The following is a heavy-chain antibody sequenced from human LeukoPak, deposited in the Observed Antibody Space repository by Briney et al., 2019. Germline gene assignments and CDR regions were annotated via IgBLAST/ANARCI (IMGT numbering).Heavy chain of an antibody. CDR3: ARETPDSSGWD. CDR1: GFTFRNNW. D-gene: IGHD6-19*01. J-gene: IGHJ4*02. V-gene: IGHV3-7*01. CDR2: IKQDGSHK. Sequence: TGGSLRLSCAASGFTFRNNWMSWVRQAPGKGLEWVANIKQDGSHKNCVDSVKGRFTISRDNAKNSLSLQMNSLRAEDTAVYYCARETPDSSGWDWGQGTLVTVSS.